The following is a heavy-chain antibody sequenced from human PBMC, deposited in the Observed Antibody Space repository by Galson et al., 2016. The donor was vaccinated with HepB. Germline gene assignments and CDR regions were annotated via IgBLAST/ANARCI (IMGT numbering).Heavy chain of an antibody. J-gene: IGHJ6*02. CDR2: IYYSGRT. CDR3: ARDDSGGWYGFHYGLDV. D-gene: IGHD6-19*01. Sequence: ETLSLTCTVSGASISGYYLSWIRQPPGKGLEWIGYIYYSGRTSYNPSLKSRVTISVDTSKNQFSLKLSSVTAADTAVYYCARDDSGGWYGFHYGLDVWGQGTTGSGS. CDR1: GASISGYY. V-gene: IGHV4-59*01.